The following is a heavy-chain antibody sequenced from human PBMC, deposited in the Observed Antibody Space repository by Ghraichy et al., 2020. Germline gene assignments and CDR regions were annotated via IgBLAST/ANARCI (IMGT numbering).Heavy chain of an antibody. J-gene: IGHJ4*02. CDR3: AREYCSGGRCFFGTGGSHFDY. CDR1: GFTLSNCW. Sequence: GGSLRLSCAASGFTLSNCWMHWVRQAPGKGLVWVSRIKSDGSSTIYADSVKGRFTISRDNAENTLYLQMNSLRVEDTAVYYCAREYCSGGRCFFGTGGSHFDYWGQGTLVTVSS. V-gene: IGHV3-74*01. D-gene: IGHD2-15*01. CDR2: IKSDGSST.